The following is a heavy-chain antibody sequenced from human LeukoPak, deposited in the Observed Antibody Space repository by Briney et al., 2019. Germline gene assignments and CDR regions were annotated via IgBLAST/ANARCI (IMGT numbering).Heavy chain of an antibody. CDR3: ASRSSTVAKFPFHY. CDR2: INPNNGGT. V-gene: IGHV1-2*02. J-gene: IGHJ4*02. CDR1: GYTFTGYY. D-gene: IGHD4-17*01. Sequence: ASVKVSCKASGYTFTGYYIHWVRQAPGQGLEWLGWINPNNGGTNYARGFQGRVTMTRDTSISTAYMELTGLTSDDTAVYYCASRSSTVAKFPFHYWGQGTLVTVSS.